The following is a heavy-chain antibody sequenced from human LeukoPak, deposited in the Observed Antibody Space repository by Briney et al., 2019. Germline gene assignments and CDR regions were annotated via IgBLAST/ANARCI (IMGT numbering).Heavy chain of an antibody. CDR3: AKDPYYYDNSYFDS. CDR1: GFLFSIHA. D-gene: IGHD3-22*01. J-gene: IGHJ4*02. Sequence: GGSLRLSCGTSGFLFSIHAMHWVRQAPGKGLEWVAAIFYNGNNEYYADSVMGRFTISRDNSKNTLYLQMNSLRAEDTAVYYCAKDPYYYDNSYFDSWGQGTLVTVSS. CDR2: IFYNGNNE. V-gene: IGHV3-30-3*01.